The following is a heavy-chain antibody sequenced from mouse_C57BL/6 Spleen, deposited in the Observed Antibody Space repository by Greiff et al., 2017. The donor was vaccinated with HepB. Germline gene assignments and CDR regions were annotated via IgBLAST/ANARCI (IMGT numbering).Heavy chain of an antibody. CDR3: ARGDSSGYVGNYAMDY. J-gene: IGHJ4*01. CDR2: IDPSDSYT. CDR1: GYTFTSYW. D-gene: IGHD3-2*02. Sequence: QVHVKQPGAELVKPGASVKLSCKASGYTFTSYWMQWVKQRPGQGLEWIGEIDPSDSYTNYTQKFKGKATLTVDTSSSTAYMQLSSLTSEDSAVYYCARGDSSGYVGNYAMDYWGQGTSVTVSS. V-gene: IGHV1-50*01.